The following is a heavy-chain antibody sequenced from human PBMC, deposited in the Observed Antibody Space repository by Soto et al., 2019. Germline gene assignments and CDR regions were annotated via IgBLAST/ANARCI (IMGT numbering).Heavy chain of an antibody. D-gene: IGHD6-13*01. J-gene: IGHJ4*02. Sequence: GGSLRLSXAASGFTFSSYGMHWVRQAPGKGLEWVAVISYDGSNKYYADSVKGRFTISRDNSKNTLYLQMNSLRAEDTAVYYCASTLGVAAAVVYYFDYWGQGTLVTVSS. CDR1: GFTFSSYG. CDR3: ASTLGVAAAVVYYFDY. CDR2: ISYDGSNK. V-gene: IGHV3-30*03.